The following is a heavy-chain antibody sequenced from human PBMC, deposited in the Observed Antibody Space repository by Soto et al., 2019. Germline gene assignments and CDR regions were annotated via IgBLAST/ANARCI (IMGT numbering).Heavy chain of an antibody. V-gene: IGHV4-34*01. J-gene: IGHJ6*02. D-gene: IGHD2-21*02. CDR3: ARDLWGYCGADCYPLDV. CDR2: INHSGST. CDR1: GGSFSGYS. Sequence: PSETLSLTCAVYGGSFSGYSWSWIRQPPGKGLEWIGEINHSGSTNYNPSLKSRVTISVDTSKNQFSLKLSSVTAADTAVYYCARDLWGYCGADCYPLDVWGQGTTVTVSS.